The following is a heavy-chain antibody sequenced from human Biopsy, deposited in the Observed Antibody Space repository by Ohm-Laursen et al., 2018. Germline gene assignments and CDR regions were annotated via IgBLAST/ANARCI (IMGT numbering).Heavy chain of an antibody. CDR3: AKGGSITIFGVVINNCFDP. V-gene: IGHV3-23*01. Sequence: LRLSCTASGFTYTTFAMSWVRQAPGKGPEWVSTISANGATSYYADSVKGRFTISRDNSKNTLYLQMNSVRADDTAIYYCAKGGSITIFGVVINNCFDPWGQGTRVTVSS. J-gene: IGHJ5*02. CDR2: ISANGATS. CDR1: GFTYTTFA. D-gene: IGHD3-3*01.